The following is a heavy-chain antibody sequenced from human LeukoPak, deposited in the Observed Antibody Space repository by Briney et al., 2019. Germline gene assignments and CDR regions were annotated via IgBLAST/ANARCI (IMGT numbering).Heavy chain of an antibody. CDR3: ARYGSGSPFDY. CDR1: GYTFTSYA. Sequence: ASVKVSCKASGYTFTSYAMHWVRQAPGQRLEWMGWINAGSGNTKYSQKFQGRVTITRDTSASTAYMELSSLRSEDTAVYYCARYGSGSPFDYWGQGTLVTVSS. CDR2: INAGSGNT. D-gene: IGHD3-10*01. J-gene: IGHJ4*02. V-gene: IGHV1-3*01.